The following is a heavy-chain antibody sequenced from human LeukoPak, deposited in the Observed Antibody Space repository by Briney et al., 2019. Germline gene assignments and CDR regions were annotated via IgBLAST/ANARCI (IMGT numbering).Heavy chain of an antibody. CDR2: IMPMFGRT. J-gene: IGHJ4*02. V-gene: IGHV1-69*06. CDR3: AGGRTDIVVVPATLRNYYFDY. Sequence: ASVKVSCRASGGTFSSYDISWVRQAPGQGLEGMGGIMPMFGRTNYAQQFPGRVTTTADKATRTAYMELSSLRSEDTAVYYCAGGRTDIVVVPATLRNYYFDYWGQGTLVTVSS. CDR1: GGTFSSYD. D-gene: IGHD2-2*01.